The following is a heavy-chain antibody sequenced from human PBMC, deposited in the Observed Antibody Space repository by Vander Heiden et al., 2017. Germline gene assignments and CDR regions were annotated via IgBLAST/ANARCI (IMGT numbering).Heavy chain of an antibody. CDR1: GFTFSDHH. CDR3: ASRIGCTATICYTVVAH. CDR2: IDSSGSTI. D-gene: IGHD2-8*01. Sequence: RLSCTISGFTFSDHHMGWIRQAPGRGLEWISYIDSSGSTIYYADSVKGRFTISRDNAKNSLYLHMNSLRADDTAVYYCASRIGCTATICYTVVAHWGQGTLVTVSP. V-gene: IGHV3-11*01. J-gene: IGHJ4*02.